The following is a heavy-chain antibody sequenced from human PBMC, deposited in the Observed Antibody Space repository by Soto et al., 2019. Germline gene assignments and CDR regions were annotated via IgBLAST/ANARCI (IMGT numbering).Heavy chain of an antibody. D-gene: IGHD3-16*02. CDR1: GGTFSSYA. CDR2: IIPFFDTA. CDR3: ARDPTIPHLRLGESSYRGGGYFDY. Sequence: GASVKVSCKASGGTFSSYAISWVRQAPGQGLEWMGGIIPFFDTANYAQRFQGRVTITADKSTSAAYMELSSLRSEDTAVYYCARDPTIPHLRLGESSYRGGGYFDYWGQGTLVTVSS. J-gene: IGHJ4*02. V-gene: IGHV1-69*06.